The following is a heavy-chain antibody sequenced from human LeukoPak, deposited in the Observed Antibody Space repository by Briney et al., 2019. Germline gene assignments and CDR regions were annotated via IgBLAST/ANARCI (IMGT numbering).Heavy chain of an antibody. V-gene: IGHV4-39*01. CDR3: ARQTGSGLFSLP. Sequence: SETLSLTCTVSGASVSGSAYYWGWIRQPPGKGLEWIGNIYYSGSTYYNESLESRVTISIDTSKNQFSLKLSSVTAADTAVYYCARQTGSGLFSLPGGQGTLVTVSS. CDR2: IYYSGST. D-gene: IGHD3-10*01. CDR1: GASVSGSAYY. J-gene: IGHJ4*02.